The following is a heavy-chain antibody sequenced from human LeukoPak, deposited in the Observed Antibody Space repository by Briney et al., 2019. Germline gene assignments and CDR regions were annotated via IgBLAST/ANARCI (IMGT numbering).Heavy chain of an antibody. D-gene: IGHD2-2*02. J-gene: IGHJ6*02. CDR3: ARDCSSTSCYNYYYYGMDV. CDR2: INAGNGNT. V-gene: IGHV1-3*01. Sequence: GASEKVSCKASGYTFTSYAMHWVRQAPGQRLEWMGWINAGNGNTKYSQKFQGRVTITRDTSASTAYMELSSLRSEDTAVYYCARDCSSTSCYNYYYYGMDVWGQGTTVTVSS. CDR1: GYTFTSYA.